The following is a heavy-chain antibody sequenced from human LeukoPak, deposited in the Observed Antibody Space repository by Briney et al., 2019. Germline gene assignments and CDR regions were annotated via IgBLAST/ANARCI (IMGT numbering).Heavy chain of an antibody. CDR2: IYSGGST. V-gene: IGHV3-53*01. CDR3: ARDPLVLDKGY. CDR1: GFTVSSNY. D-gene: IGHD3-3*02. Sequence: GGSLRLSCAASGFTVSSNYMSWVRQAPGKGLEWVSVIYSGGSTYDADSVKGRFAISRDNSKNTLYLQMNSLRAEDTAVYYCARDPLVLDKGYWGQGTLVTVSS. J-gene: IGHJ4*02.